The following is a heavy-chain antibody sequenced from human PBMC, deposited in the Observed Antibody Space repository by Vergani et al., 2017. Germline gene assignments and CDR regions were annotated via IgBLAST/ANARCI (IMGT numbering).Heavy chain of an antibody. D-gene: IGHD3-10*01. CDR1: GGSISSGGYS. V-gene: IGHV4-30-2*01. CDR2: IYHSGST. CDR3: ARAGSYYYYYMDV. Sequence: QVQLQESGPGLVKPSQTLSLTCTVSGGSISSGGYSWSWIRQPPGKGLEWIGYIYHSGSTYYNPSLKSRVTISVDRSKNQFSLKLSSVTAADTAVYYCARAGSYYYYYMDVWGKGTTVTVSS. J-gene: IGHJ6*03.